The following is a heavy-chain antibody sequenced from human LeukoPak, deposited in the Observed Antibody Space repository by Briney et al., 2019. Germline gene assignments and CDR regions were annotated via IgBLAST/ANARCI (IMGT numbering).Heavy chain of an antibody. CDR1: GFTFSNYA. CDR3: AKFVTPLRGGWLTSLDY. Sequence: GGSLRLSCAASGFTFSNYAMSWVRQAPGKGLEWVSGIGGGGISTYYADSVKGRFTISRDNSKNTLYLQMNSLRAEDTAVYYCAKFVTPLRGGWLTSLDYWGQGTLVTVSS. D-gene: IGHD6-19*01. V-gene: IGHV3-23*01. J-gene: IGHJ4*02. CDR2: IGGGGIST.